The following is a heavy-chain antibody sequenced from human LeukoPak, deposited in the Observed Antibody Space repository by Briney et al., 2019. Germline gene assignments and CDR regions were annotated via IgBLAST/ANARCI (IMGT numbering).Heavy chain of an antibody. J-gene: IGHJ6*02. CDR2: ISGSGGST. Sequence: PGGSLRLSCAASGFTFSSYAMSWVRQAPGKGLEWVSAISGSGGSTYYADSVKGRFTISRDNSKNTLYLQMDSLRAEDTAVYYCAKLIMGSSGTLYYYYYYGMDVWGQGTTVTVSS. D-gene: IGHD3-22*01. V-gene: IGHV3-23*01. CDR3: AKLIMGSSGTLYYYYYYGMDV. CDR1: GFTFSSYA.